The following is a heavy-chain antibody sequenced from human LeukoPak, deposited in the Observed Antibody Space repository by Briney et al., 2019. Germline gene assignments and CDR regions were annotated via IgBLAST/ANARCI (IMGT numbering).Heavy chain of an antibody. CDR3: ARESPRSGYYYGDDAFDI. CDR2: INPRGGST. Sequence: ASVKVSCKASGYTFTSHFMHWVRQAPGQGLEWMGIINPRGGSTSYTQKFQGRVTMTRDTSTSTVYMELSSLRSEDTAVYYCARESPRSGYYYGDDAFDIWGQGTMVTVSP. D-gene: IGHD3-22*01. J-gene: IGHJ3*02. CDR1: GYTFTSHF. V-gene: IGHV1-46*01.